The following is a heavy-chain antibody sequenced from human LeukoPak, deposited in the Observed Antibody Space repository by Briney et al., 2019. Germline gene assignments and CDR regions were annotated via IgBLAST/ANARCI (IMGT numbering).Heavy chain of an antibody. CDR2: ISYDGRNK. Sequence: PGGSLRLSCAASEFMFSSYGMHWVRRAPGKGLEWVALISYDGRNKYYADSVKGRSTISRDNSKNTLFLQMNSLRAEDTSVYYCAKETAAGPYYYYALDVWGQGTLVTVSS. D-gene: IGHD6-13*01. CDR1: EFMFSSYG. J-gene: IGHJ6*02. CDR3: AKETAAGPYYYYALDV. V-gene: IGHV3-30*18.